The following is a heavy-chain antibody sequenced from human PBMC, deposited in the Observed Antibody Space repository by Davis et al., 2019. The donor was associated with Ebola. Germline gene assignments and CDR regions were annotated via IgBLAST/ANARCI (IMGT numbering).Heavy chain of an antibody. Sequence: ASAQVPCKASAYTFTNYAINWVRQAPGHGLEWMGRINPNSGGTNYAQKFQGRVTMTRDTSISTAYMELSRLRSDDTAVYYCARDRMVRGSNWFDAWGQGTLVTVSS. D-gene: IGHD3-10*01. CDR3: ARDRMVRGSNWFDA. CDR2: INPNSGGT. V-gene: IGHV1-2*06. CDR1: AYTFTNYA. J-gene: IGHJ5*02.